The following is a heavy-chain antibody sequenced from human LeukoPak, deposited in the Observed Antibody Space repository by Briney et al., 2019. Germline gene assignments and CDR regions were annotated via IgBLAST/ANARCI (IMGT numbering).Heavy chain of an antibody. D-gene: IGHD6-13*01. CDR3: VRFALSSSLDH. Sequence: GESLKISCKISGYRLTDNWIGWVRQVPGKGLEWMGLIYPGYSDAKYSPSFQGQVTLSVDTSISTAYLQLGGLRASDTAIYYCVRFALSSSLDHWGQGTLVTVSS. CDR2: IYPGYSDA. J-gene: IGHJ5*02. V-gene: IGHV5-51*01. CDR1: GYRLTDNW.